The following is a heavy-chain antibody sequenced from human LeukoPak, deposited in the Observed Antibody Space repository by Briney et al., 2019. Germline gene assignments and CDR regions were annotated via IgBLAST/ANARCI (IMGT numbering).Heavy chain of an antibody. CDR3: TSDRYYYDSSGFGY. CDR1: GFTFSSYG. J-gene: IGHJ4*02. Sequence: GRSLRLSCAASGFTFSSYGMHWVRQAPDKGLEWVAVIWYDGSNKYYADSVKGRFTISRDNSNNTLYLQMKSLRAEDTAVYYCTSDRYYYDSSGFGYWGQGTLVTVSS. D-gene: IGHD3-22*01. CDR2: IWYDGSNK. V-gene: IGHV3-33*01.